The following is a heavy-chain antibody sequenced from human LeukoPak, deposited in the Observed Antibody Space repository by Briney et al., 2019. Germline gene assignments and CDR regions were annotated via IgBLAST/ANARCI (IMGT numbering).Heavy chain of an antibody. CDR3: ARRGRDSDGYAHGYDF. CDR2: NRNKANNYTP. D-gene: IGHD3-22*01. Sequence: GGSLRLSCAASGLTVSSNYMSWVRQAPGKGLEWVGRNRNKANNYTPEYAASVKGRFTISRDDSKNSLYLQMNSLKTEDTAVYYCARRGRDSDGYAHGYDFWGQGTLVTVSS. J-gene: IGHJ4*02. CDR1: GLTVSSNY. V-gene: IGHV3-72*01.